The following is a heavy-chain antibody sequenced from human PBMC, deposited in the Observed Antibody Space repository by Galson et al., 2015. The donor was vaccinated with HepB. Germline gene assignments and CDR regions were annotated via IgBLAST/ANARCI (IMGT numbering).Heavy chain of an antibody. CDR1: GGTFSSYA. CDR3: ASLNSPGTGTLDY. CDR2: IIPIFGTA. J-gene: IGHJ4*02. Sequence: SVKVSCKASGGTFSSYAISWVRQAPGQGLEWMGGIIPIFGTANYAQEFQGRVTITADESTSTAYMELSSLRSEDTAVYYCASLNSPGTGTLDYWGQGTLVTVSS. D-gene: IGHD6-13*01. V-gene: IGHV1-69*13.